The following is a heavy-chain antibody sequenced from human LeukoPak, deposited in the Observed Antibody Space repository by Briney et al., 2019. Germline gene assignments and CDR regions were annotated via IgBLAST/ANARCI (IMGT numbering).Heavy chain of an antibody. D-gene: IGHD6-19*01. J-gene: IGHJ3*02. Sequence: TGGSLRLSCAASGFTFSSYEMNWVRQAPGKGLEWVSYISSSGSTMSYADSVKGRFSISRYNAKNSLYLQLSSLRAEDTAVYYCAREVSSGWSNDDAFDIWGQGTMVTVSS. V-gene: IGHV3-48*03. CDR3: AREVSSGWSNDDAFDI. CDR1: GFTFSSYE. CDR2: ISSSGSTM.